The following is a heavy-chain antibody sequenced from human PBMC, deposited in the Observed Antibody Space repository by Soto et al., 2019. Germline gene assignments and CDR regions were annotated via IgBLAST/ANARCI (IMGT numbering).Heavy chain of an antibody. CDR1: GYSISSSYY. J-gene: IGHJ4*02. D-gene: IGHD3-10*02. CDR3: ASITYVGGTDY. V-gene: IGHV4-4*07. Sequence: SETLSLTCAVSGYSISSSYYWSWIRQPAGKGLEWIGRIYTSETIHYNPSLKSRVTMSVDTSKNQFSLKVISVTAADTAVYYCASITYVGGTDYWGQGTLVTVSS. CDR2: IYTSETI.